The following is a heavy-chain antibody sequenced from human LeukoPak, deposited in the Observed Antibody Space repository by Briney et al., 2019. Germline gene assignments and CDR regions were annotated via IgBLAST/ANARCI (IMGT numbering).Heavy chain of an antibody. J-gene: IGHJ1*01. CDR1: GFTFSSYG. CDR2: ISYDGSNK. CDR3: AKDRSSGSPRRRGKYFQH. D-gene: IGHD6-19*01. Sequence: GGSLRLSCAASGFTFSSYGMHWVRQAPGKGLEWVAVISYDGSNKYYADSVKGRFTISRDNSKNTLYLQINSLRAEDTAVYYCAKDRSSGSPRRRGKYFQHWGQGTLVTVSS. V-gene: IGHV3-30*18.